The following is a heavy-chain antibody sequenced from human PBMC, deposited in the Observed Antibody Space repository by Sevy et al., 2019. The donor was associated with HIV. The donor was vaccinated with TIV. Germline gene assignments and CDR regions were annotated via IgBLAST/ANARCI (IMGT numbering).Heavy chain of an antibody. Sequence: GGSLRLSCAASGFTFSSYAMHWVRQAPGKGLEWVAVISYDGSNKYYADSVKGRFTISRDNSKNTLYLQMNSLRAEDMAVYYCARDRYFGANYYGSGSFGYWGQGTLVTVSS. V-gene: IGHV3-30-3*01. CDR2: ISYDGSNK. CDR1: GFTFSSYA. CDR3: ARDRYFGANYYGSGSFGY. D-gene: IGHD3-10*01. J-gene: IGHJ4*02.